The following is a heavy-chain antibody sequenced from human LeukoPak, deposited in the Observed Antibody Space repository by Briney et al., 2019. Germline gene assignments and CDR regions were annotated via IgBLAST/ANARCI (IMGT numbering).Heavy chain of an antibody. CDR1: GDSVSSNSAA. V-gene: IGHV6-1*01. D-gene: IGHD3-9*01. CDR3: ARDRGNSNYDIFGFDY. CDR2: TYYRSKLYN. J-gene: IGHJ4*02. Sequence: SQTLSLTCAISGDSVSSNSAAWNWLRQSPSRGLEWLGRTYYRSKLYNDYAVSVKSRITINPDTSKNQFSLQLNSVTPEDTAVYYCARDRGNSNYDIFGFDYWGQGTLVTVSS.